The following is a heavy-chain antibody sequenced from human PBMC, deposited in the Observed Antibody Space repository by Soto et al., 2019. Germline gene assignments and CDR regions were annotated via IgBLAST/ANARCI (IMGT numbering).Heavy chain of an antibody. Sequence: EVQLLESGGGLVQPGGSLRLSCAASGFTFSSSAMSWVRQAPGKGLYWVSAISGNGDTTYYADSVKGRFTISRDISKNTLYLQMNSLRAEDTAVYYCAKIRGYDLGSTTFQHWGQGTLVTVSS. CDR1: GFTFSSSA. D-gene: IGHD5-12*01. CDR3: AKIRGYDLGSTTFQH. J-gene: IGHJ1*01. V-gene: IGHV3-23*01. CDR2: ISGNGDTT.